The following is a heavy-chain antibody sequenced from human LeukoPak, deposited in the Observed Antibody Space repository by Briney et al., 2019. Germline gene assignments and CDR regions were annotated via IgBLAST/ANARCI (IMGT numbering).Heavy chain of an antibody. CDR2: ISYDGSNK. D-gene: IGHD7-27*01. J-gene: IGHJ4*02. Sequence: GGSLRLSCAASGFTFSSYAMHWVRQAPGKGLEWVAVISYDGSNKYYADSVKGRFNISRDNSKNTLYLQMNSLSAEDTAVYYCARDLNWGDSSLWGQGTLVPVSS. CDR3: ARDLNWGDSSL. V-gene: IGHV3-30-3*01. CDR1: GFTFSSYA.